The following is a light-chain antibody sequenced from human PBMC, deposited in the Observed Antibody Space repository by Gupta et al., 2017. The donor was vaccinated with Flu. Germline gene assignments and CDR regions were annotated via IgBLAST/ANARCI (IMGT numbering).Light chain of an antibody. CDR1: SSKIGKNY. J-gene: IGLJ3*02. V-gene: IGLV1-51*01. Sequence: VTISCSGTSSKIGKNYVSWYQQLPATAPNLLIYDNNRRPSGIPDRFSGSSSATSATLTTTGLQTGEEADYHWGAWDDTRDVYVFGGGTKVTVL. CDR3: GAWDDTRDVYV. CDR2: DNN.